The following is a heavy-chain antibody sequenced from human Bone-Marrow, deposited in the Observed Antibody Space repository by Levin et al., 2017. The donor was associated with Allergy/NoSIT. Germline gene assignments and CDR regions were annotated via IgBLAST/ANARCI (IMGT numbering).Heavy chain of an antibody. D-gene: IGHD6-19*01. J-gene: IGHJ5*01. CDR3: ARGWGSSGWFDY. CDR2: INSDGTST. CDR1: GFTVRSTY. Sequence: LSLTCAASGFTVRSTYMSWVRQAPGKGLEWVSRINSDGTSTSYADSVKGRFAISRDNAKNTLYLQMNSLRAEDTAVYYCARGWGSSGWFDYWGQGTLVTVSS. V-gene: IGHV3-74*01.